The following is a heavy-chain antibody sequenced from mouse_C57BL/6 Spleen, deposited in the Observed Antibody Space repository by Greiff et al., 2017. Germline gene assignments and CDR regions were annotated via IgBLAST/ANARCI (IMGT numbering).Heavy chain of an antibody. D-gene: IGHD3-2*02. V-gene: IGHV1-15*01. Sequence: VKLLESGAELVRPGASVTLSCKASGYTFTDYEMHWVKQTPVHGLEWIGAIDPETGGTAYNQKFKGKAILTADKSSSTAYMELRSLTSEDSAVYYCTRPTAQAYYFDYWGQGTTLTVSS. CDR3: TRPTAQAYYFDY. CDR2: IDPETGGT. CDR1: GYTFTDYE. J-gene: IGHJ2*01.